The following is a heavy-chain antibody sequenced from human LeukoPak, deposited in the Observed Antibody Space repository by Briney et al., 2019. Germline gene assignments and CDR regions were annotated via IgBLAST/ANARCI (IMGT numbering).Heavy chain of an antibody. V-gene: IGHV1-18*04. D-gene: IGHD3-9*01. CDR2: ISAYNGNT. J-gene: IGHJ4*02. CDR3: ARLCYDILTGYSNFDY. CDR1: GYTFTSYG. Sequence: GASVKVSCKASGYTFTSYGISWVRQAPGQGLEWMGWISAYNGNTNYAQKLQGRVTMTTDTSTSTAYMELRSLRSDDTAVYYCARLCYDILTGYSNFDYWGQGTLVTVSS.